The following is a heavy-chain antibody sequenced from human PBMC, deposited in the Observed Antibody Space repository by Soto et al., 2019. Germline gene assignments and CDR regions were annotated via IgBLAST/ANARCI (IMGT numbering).Heavy chain of an antibody. CDR3: AGCIAADTFDY. Sequence: SETLSLTCTVSGGSISSYYWSWIRQPPGKGLEWIGYIYYSGSTNYNPSLKSRVTISVDTSKNQFSLKLSSVTAADTAVYYCAGCIAADTFDYWGQGTLVTVSS. CDR2: IYYSGST. D-gene: IGHD6-13*01. CDR1: GGSISSYY. V-gene: IGHV4-59*08. J-gene: IGHJ4*02.